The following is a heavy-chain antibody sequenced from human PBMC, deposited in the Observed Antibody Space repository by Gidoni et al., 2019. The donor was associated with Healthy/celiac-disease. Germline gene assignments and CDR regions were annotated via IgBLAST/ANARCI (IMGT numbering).Heavy chain of an antibody. CDR2: ISSSSSTI. Sequence: EVQLVESGGGLVQPGGSLRLSCAASGFTFSSYSMNWVRQAPGKGLEWVSYISSSSSTIYYADSVKGRFTISRDNAKNSRYLQMNSLRDEDTAVYYCAREIRGYSYGCFDYWGQGTLVTVSS. D-gene: IGHD5-18*01. CDR3: AREIRGYSYGCFDY. J-gene: IGHJ4*02. CDR1: GFTFSSYS. V-gene: IGHV3-48*02.